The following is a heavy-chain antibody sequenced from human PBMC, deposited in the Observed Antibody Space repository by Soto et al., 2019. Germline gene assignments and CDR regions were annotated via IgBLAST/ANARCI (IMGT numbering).Heavy chain of an antibody. CDR3: ARHPFYYYDSSGYYSFDY. CDR1: GGSISSSSYY. CDR2: IYYSGST. D-gene: IGHD3-22*01. V-gene: IGHV4-39*01. J-gene: IGHJ4*02. Sequence: TSETLSLTCTVSGGSISSSSYYWGWIRQPPGKGLEWIGSIYYSGSTYYNPSLKSRVTISVDTSKNQFSLKLSSVTAADTAVYYCARHPFYYYDSSGYYSFDYWGQGTLVTVAS.